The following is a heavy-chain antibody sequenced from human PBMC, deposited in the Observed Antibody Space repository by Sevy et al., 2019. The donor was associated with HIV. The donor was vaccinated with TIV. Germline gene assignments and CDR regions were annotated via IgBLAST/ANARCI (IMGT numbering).Heavy chain of an antibody. CDR3: ARDLPPSATIVPHFDY. CDR1: GLAFSSYD. V-gene: IGHV3-48*03. D-gene: IGHD1-26*01. J-gene: IGHJ4*02. Sequence: GGSLRLSCAASGLAFSSYDMHWVRQAPGKGLEWVLYITSSGTTINYADSVKGRFTISRDNAKNSLYLQMNSLRVEDTAVYYCARDLPPSATIVPHFDYWGQGTLVTVSS. CDR2: ITSSGTTI.